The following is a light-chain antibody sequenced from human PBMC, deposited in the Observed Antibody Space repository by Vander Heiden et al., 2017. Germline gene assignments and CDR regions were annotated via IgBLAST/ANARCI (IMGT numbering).Light chain of an antibody. CDR1: QSVSSW. CDR3: QQYNRYPIT. Sequence: DIQMTQSPSTLSASVGDRVTVTCRASQSVSSWLAWYLQKPGKAPNLLIYKASSLESGVPPRFSGSGSGTEFTLTISSLQPDDFGTYYCQQYNRYPITFGQGTRLEIK. J-gene: IGKJ5*01. V-gene: IGKV1-5*03. CDR2: KAS.